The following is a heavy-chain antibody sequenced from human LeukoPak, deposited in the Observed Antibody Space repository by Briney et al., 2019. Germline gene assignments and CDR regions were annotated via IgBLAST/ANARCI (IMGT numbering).Heavy chain of an antibody. CDR3: ATGQQLVPDY. CDR1: GFTFTSAW. CDR2: IKSKTDGGTT. J-gene: IGHJ4*02. D-gene: IGHD6-6*01. Sequence: PGGSLRHSCAASGFTFTSAWMTWVRQAPGKGLEWVGRIKSKTDGGTTDYAAPVKGRITISRDDSKNALYLQMNSLKTEDTAVYYCATGQQLVPDYWGQGTLVTVSS. V-gene: IGHV3-15*01.